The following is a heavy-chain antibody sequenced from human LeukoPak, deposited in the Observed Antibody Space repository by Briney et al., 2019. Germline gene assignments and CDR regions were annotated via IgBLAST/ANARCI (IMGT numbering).Heavy chain of an antibody. V-gene: IGHV4-59*08. Sequence: PSESLCLTCTVSGGSISSYYWSWVRQPPGKGLEWIGYIYYSGRTNYNPSLKSRVTISVDTSKNQFSLKMSSVPAADTAVYYCARHGYYYYYYGMDVWGQGTTVTVSS. D-gene: IGHD2-2*03. CDR1: GGSISSYY. J-gene: IGHJ6*02. CDR3: ARHGYYYYYYGMDV. CDR2: IYYSGRT.